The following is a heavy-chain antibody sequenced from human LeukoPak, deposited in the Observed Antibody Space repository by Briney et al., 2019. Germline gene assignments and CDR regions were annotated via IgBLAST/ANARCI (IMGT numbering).Heavy chain of an antibody. V-gene: IGHV1-2*02. CDR1: GYTFSDYF. J-gene: IGHJ3*02. D-gene: IGHD3-10*01. CDR2: ISPKNGIT. Sequence: ASVKVSCKAYGYTFSDYFIHWMRQATGQGLEWMGWISPKNGITRYAQKFQGRVTMTRDTSINTAYMEVSSLKSDDTAVYYCARGPTHGAFDIWGQGTMVTVSS. CDR3: ARGPTHGAFDI.